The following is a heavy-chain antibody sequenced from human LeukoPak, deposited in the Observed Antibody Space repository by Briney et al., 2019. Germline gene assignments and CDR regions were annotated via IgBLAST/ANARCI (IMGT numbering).Heavy chain of an antibody. V-gene: IGHV3-23*01. CDR3: AKGIYSSGWSYFDY. D-gene: IGHD6-19*01. CDR2: LSGSGITT. Sequence: GGSLRLSCAASGFTFSNSAMSWVRQAPGKGLEWVSTLSGSGITTYHADSVKGRFTISRDNSRNTLYLQMNSLRAEDTAIYYCAKGIYSSGWSYFDYWGHGTLVTVSS. CDR1: GFTFSNSA. J-gene: IGHJ4*01.